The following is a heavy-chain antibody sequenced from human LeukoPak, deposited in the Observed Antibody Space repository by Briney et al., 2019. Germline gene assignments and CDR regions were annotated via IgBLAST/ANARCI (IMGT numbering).Heavy chain of an antibody. D-gene: IGHD2-2*01. CDR1: GFSVRTKY. CDR2: IYASGTT. CDR3: ARVGGVPAAHFDY. V-gene: IGHV3-53*01. Sequence: GGSLRLSCAPSGFSVRTKYMAWVRPAPGKGLEWVSLIYASGTTYYSDSVKGRFTISRDNSKNSVYLQMDSLRAEDTAVYYCARVGGVPAAHFDYWGQGTLVTVSS. J-gene: IGHJ4*02.